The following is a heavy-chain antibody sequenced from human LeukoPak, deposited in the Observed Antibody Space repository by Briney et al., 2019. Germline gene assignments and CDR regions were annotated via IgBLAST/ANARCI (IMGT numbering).Heavy chain of an antibody. CDR3: ARDLKRGYSSGRYSWGTGSSNDY. Sequence: HEASVKVSCKASGYTFTSYGISWVRQAPGQGFEWMGWISGYNGNTNYAQKLQGRVTMTTDTSTSTAYMELRSLRSDDTAVYYCARDLKRGYSSGRYSWGTGSSNDYWGQGTLVTVSS. V-gene: IGHV1-18*01. J-gene: IGHJ4*02. CDR1: GYTFTSYG. CDR2: ISGYNGNT. D-gene: IGHD6-19*01.